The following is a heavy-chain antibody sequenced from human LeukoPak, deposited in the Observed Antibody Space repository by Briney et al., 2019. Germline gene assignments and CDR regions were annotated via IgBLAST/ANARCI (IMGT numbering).Heavy chain of an antibody. V-gene: IGHV5-51*01. D-gene: IGHD6-13*01. CDR2: IYPGDSDT. Sequence: PGESLKISCKGSGYSFTSYWIGWVRQMPGKGLEWMGIIYPGDSDTKYSPPFQGQVTISADKSISTAYLQWSSLKASDTAMYYCAREGYSSSWYSGHWFDPWGQGTLVTVSS. J-gene: IGHJ5*02. CDR1: GYSFTSYW. CDR3: AREGYSSSWYSGHWFDP.